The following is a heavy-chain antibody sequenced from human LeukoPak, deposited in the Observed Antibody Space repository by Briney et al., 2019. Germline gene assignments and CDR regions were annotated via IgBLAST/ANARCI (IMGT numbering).Heavy chain of an antibody. CDR2: IYYSGST. CDR3: ARDSSGYYYPYYFDY. J-gene: IGHJ4*02. V-gene: IGHV4-39*07. D-gene: IGHD3-22*01. CDR1: GFTFSSYD. Sequence: PGGSLRLSCAASGFTFSSYDMTWVRQPPGKGLEWIGSIYYSGSTYYNPSLKSRVTISVDTSKNQFSLKLSSVTAADTAVYYCARDSSGYYYPYYFDYWGQGTLVTVSS.